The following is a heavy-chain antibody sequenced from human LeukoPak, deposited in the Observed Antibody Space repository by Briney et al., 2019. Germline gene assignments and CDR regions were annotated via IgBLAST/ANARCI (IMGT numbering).Heavy chain of an antibody. D-gene: IGHD3-22*01. CDR1: GFTFSSCG. CDR3: AKDADYYDSSGYYFGLHYGMDV. V-gene: IGHV3-30*18. J-gene: IGHJ6*02. CDR2: ISYDGSNK. Sequence: PGRSLRLSCAASGFTFSSCGMHWVRQAPGKGLEWVAVISYDGSNKYYADSVKGRFTISRDNSKNTLYLQMNSLRAEDTAVYYCAKDADYYDSSGYYFGLHYGMDVWGQGTTVTVSS.